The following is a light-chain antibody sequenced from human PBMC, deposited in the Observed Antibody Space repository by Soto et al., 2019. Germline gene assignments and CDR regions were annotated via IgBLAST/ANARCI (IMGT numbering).Light chain of an antibody. CDR2: GAS. CDR1: QGISNW. Sequence: DIQMTQSPSSVSASVGDRVTITCRASQGISNWLAWYQQQPGKAPKLLIYGASSLQSGVPSRFSGGGSGTPFTLIISILQPEDFATYYCQQTNTFLPLSFGSGTKVEI. J-gene: IGKJ4*01. CDR3: QQTNTFLPLS. V-gene: IGKV1-12*01.